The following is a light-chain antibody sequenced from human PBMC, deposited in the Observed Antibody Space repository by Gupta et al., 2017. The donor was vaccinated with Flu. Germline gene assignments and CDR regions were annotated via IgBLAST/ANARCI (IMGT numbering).Light chain of an antibody. V-gene: IGKV1-5*03. CDR3: QQYYNYWT. J-gene: IGKJ1*01. CDR1: QYISSS. Sequence: SPSTLSASVGDTVTITCRDRQYISSSLAWYQQKPGKAPKLLIFKASTLLSDVPSRFGGGGSGTEFTLTISSLQPDDFATYYCQQYYNYWTFGQGTKVEIK. CDR2: KAS.